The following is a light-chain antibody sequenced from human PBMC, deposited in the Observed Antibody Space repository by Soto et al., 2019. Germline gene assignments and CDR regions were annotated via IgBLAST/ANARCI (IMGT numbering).Light chain of an antibody. CDR1: QSLPSNY. CDR2: AAS. J-gene: IGKJ1*01. CDR3: QQYGSSQWT. V-gene: IGKV3-20*01. Sequence: EIVLTQSPGTLSLSPEERATISCSVSQSLPSNYLAWYQQKPGQAPRLIIFAASTRATGIPDRFSGSGSGTDFILTIKRLEPEDFAVYFCQQYGSSQWTFGQGTKVDI.